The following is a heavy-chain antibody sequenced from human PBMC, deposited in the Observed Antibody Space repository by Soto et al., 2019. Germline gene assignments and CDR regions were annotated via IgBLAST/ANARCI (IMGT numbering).Heavy chain of an antibody. CDR1: GYNFYSFD. V-gene: IGHV1-8*02. CDR2: MNPKSGNT. J-gene: IGHJ4*02. Sequence: ASVKVSCKASGYNFYSFDIYWVRQATGHGLEWMGWMNPKSGNTGYAQELRGRVTMTRNTSNSTAYMELTSLTSDDTAVYYCVGGNFRYWGQGTLVTV. CDR3: VGGNFRY.